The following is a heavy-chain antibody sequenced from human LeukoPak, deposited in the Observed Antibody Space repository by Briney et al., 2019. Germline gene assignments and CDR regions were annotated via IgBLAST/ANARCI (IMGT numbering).Heavy chain of an antibody. J-gene: IGHJ4*02. D-gene: IGHD3-9*01. Sequence: RSSETLSLTGAVYGGSFSGYYWSWIRQPPGKGLEWIGEINHSGSTNYNPSLKSRVTISVDTSKNQFSLKLSSVTAADTAVYYCASEGYDILTGYTSPYWGQGTLVTVSS. CDR3: ASEGYDILTGYTSPY. V-gene: IGHV4-34*01. CDR1: GGSFSGYY. CDR2: INHSGST.